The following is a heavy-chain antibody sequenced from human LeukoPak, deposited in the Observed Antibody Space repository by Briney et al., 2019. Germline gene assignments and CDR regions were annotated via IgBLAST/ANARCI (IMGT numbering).Heavy chain of an antibody. CDR1: GFIFSTYT. J-gene: IGHJ3*01. Sequence: GGSVRLSCAASGFIFSTYTMNSVRQATAKGLEWVSCITRVRSYRHYADSVTGRVTFPYASAKNSLYLQMYSLRAEDTAVYYWATVGTTGNTFVGFDLWGQGTMVTVS. CDR3: ATVGTTGNTFVGFDL. CDR2: ITRVRSYR. D-gene: IGHD1-1*01. V-gene: IGHV3-21*01.